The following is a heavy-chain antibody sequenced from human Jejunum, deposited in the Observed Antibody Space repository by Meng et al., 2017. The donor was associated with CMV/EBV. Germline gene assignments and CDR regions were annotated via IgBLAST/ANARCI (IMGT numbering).Heavy chain of an antibody. J-gene: IGHJ6*02. CDR1: EFSFSSHN. D-gene: IGHD1-7*01. Sequence: EFSFSSHNMNWVRQAQGKGLEWVASISATSSYIYYADSVKGRFTISRDNAKNSLYLQMDSLRVEDTAVYYCANQMPWNYYHGMNLWGQGTTVTVSS. V-gene: IGHV3-21*01. CDR3: ANQMPWNYYHGMNL. CDR2: ISATSSYI.